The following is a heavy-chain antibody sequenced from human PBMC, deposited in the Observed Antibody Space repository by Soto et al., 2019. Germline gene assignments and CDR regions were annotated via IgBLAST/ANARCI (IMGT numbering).Heavy chain of an antibody. CDR2: IYHSGST. Sequence: ETLSLTCAVSGGSISSSNWWSWVRQPPGKGLEWIGEIYHSGSTNYNPSLKSRVTISVDKSKNQFSLKLSSVTAADTAVYYCARGGYSYGTNWFDPWGQGTLVTVSS. J-gene: IGHJ5*02. CDR1: GGSISSSNW. D-gene: IGHD5-18*01. CDR3: ARGGYSYGTNWFDP. V-gene: IGHV4-4*02.